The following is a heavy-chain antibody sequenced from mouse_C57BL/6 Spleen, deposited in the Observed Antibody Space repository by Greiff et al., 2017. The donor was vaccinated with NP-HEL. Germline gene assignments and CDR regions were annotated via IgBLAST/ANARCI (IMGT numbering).Heavy chain of an antibody. D-gene: IGHD2-4*01. CDR2: IHPNSGST. CDR3: AIIYYDYDDYAMDY. CDR1: GYTFTSYW. J-gene: IGHJ4*01. Sequence: VKLQQPGAELVKPGASVKLSCKASGYTFTSYWMHWVKQRPGQGLEWIGMIHPNSGSTNYNEKFKSKATLTVDKSSSTAYMQLSSLTSEDSAVYYCAIIYYDYDDYAMDYWGQGTSVTVSS. V-gene: IGHV1-64*01.